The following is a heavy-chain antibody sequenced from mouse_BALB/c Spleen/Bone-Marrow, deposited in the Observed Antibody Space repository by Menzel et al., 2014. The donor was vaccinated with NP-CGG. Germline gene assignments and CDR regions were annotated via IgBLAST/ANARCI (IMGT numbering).Heavy chain of an antibody. Sequence: ESGPGLVKPSQSLSLTCTVTGYSITSDYAWNWIRQFPGTKLEWMGYITYSGSTSYNPSLKSRISITRDTSKNQFFLQLNSVTTEDTATYYCARYYDYDGDYFDYWGQGTTLTVSS. V-gene: IGHV3-2*02. CDR1: GYSITSDYA. CDR2: ITYSGST. CDR3: ARYYDYDGDYFDY. D-gene: IGHD2-4*01. J-gene: IGHJ2*01.